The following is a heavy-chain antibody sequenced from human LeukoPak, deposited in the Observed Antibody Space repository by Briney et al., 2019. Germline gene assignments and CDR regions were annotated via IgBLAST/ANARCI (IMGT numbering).Heavy chain of an antibody. CDR1: GFTFSSYA. D-gene: IGHD3-22*01. CDR2: ISGSGGST. Sequence: GGSLRLSCAASGFTFSSYAMSWVRQAPGKGLEWVSAISGSGGSTYYADSVKGRFTISRDNSRNTLYLQMNSLRAEDTAVYYCARWYYYETSGLYYGSFDNWGQGTLVTVSS. V-gene: IGHV3-23*01. CDR3: ARWYYYETSGLYYGSFDN. J-gene: IGHJ5*02.